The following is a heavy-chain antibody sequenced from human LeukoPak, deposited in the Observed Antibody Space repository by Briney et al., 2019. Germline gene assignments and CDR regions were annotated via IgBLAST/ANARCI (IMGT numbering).Heavy chain of an antibody. CDR3: ARGLMMGAKYYGSGREVDY. J-gene: IGHJ4*02. CDR2: ISGSGSTI. CDR1: GFTFSSYE. D-gene: IGHD3-10*01. V-gene: IGHV3-48*03. Sequence: PGGSLRLSCAASGFTFSSYEMNWVRQAPGKGLEWVSYISGSGSTIYYADSVKGRFTISRDNAKNSLYLQMNSLRAEDTAVYYCARGLMMGAKYYGSGREVDYWGQGTLVTVSS.